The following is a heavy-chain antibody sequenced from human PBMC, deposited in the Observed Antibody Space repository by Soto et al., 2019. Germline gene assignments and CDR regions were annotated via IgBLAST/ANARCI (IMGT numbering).Heavy chain of an antibody. CDR1: GGSISSYY. Sequence: SETLSLTCTVSGGSISSYYWSWIRQPPGKGLEWIGYIYYSGSTNYNPSLKSRVTISVDTSKNQFSLKLSSVTAADTAVYYCARSCTNGKGRYFDYWGQGTLVTVSS. V-gene: IGHV4-59*01. CDR3: ARSCTNGKGRYFDY. J-gene: IGHJ4*02. CDR2: IYYSGST. D-gene: IGHD2-8*01.